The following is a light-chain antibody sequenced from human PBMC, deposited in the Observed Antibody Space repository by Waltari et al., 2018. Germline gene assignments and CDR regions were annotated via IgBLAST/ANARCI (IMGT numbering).Light chain of an antibody. Sequence: QSLLTQPPSISGAPGQRVTISCSGGSSTNGTNSVPWYAQVAGTTPKLLMYRSDQRPSGVSDRFSGSKSGTSASLAITGLLFADEADYICATWDDSLNAWIFGGGTRLTVL. V-gene: IGLV1-44*01. CDR1: SSTNGTNS. CDR3: ATWDDSLNAWI. CDR2: RSD. J-gene: IGLJ2*01.